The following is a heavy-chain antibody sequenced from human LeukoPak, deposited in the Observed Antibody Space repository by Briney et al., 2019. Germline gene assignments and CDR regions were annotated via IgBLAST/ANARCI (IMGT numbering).Heavy chain of an antibody. V-gene: IGHV1-69*10. CDR2: IIPILGIA. D-gene: IGHD5-18*01. CDR1: GGSLRSYA. Sequence: SSVKVSCKASGGSLRSYAISWVRQAPRPGREWTGGIIPILGIANYAQKFQGRVTITADKSTSTAYMELSSLRSEDTAVYYCARVLRDTAMVTGYCYYGMDVWGQGTTVTVSS. CDR3: ARVLRDTAMVTGYCYYGMDV. J-gene: IGHJ6*02.